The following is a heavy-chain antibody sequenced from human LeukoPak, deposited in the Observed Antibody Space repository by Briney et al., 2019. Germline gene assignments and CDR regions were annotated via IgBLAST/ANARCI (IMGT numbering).Heavy chain of an antibody. J-gene: IGHJ4*02. CDR2: IYNSGIT. D-gene: IGHD4-17*01. CDR1: GGSISSYY. CDR3: ARDYGDLPAYYFDY. Sequence: SETLSLTCTVSGGSISSYYWSWIRQPAGKGLEWIGRIYNSGITNYNPSLKSRVTMSMDTSMNQFSLKLRSVTAADTAVYYCARDYGDLPAYYFDYWGQGTLVTVSS. V-gene: IGHV4-4*07.